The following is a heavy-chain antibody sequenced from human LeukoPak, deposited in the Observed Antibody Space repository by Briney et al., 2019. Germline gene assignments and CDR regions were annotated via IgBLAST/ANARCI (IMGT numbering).Heavy chain of an antibody. CDR2: IYYSGST. D-gene: IGHD3-10*01. J-gene: IGHJ4*02. Sequence: SETLSLTCTVSGGSISSYYWSWIRQPPGKGLEWIGYIYYSGSTNYNPSLKSRVTISVDTSKNQFSLKLSSVTAADTAVYYCARGFRRGELFLYWGQRTLVTVSP. V-gene: IGHV4-59*01. CDR1: GGSISSYY. CDR3: ARGFRRGELFLY.